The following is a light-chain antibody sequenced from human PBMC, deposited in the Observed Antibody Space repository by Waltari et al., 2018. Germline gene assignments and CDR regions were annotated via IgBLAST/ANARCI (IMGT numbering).Light chain of an antibody. CDR1: QSISSY. V-gene: IGKV1-39*01. J-gene: IGKJ1*01. Sequence: DIQMTQSPSSLSASVGDRVTITCRASQSISSYLNWYQQKPGKAPKRLISAASSLQSGVPSRCGGSGSGTDFTLTISSLQPEDFATYYCQHTYSTPQAFGQGTKVEFK. CDR2: AAS. CDR3: QHTYSTPQA.